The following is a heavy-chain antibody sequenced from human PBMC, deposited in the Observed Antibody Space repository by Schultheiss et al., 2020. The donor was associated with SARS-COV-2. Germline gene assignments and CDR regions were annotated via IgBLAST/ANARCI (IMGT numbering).Heavy chain of an antibody. V-gene: IGHV3-48*03. CDR1: GFTLSSYE. CDR2: ISSSGSTI. Sequence: GGSLRLSCAASGFTLSSYEMNWVRQAPGKGLEWVSYISSSGSTIYYADSVKGRFTISRDNAKNSLYLQMNSLRAEDTAVYYCARDGSSLFFAEYFQHWGQGTLVTVSS. D-gene: IGHD2/OR15-2a*01. CDR3: ARDGSSLFFAEYFQH. J-gene: IGHJ1*01.